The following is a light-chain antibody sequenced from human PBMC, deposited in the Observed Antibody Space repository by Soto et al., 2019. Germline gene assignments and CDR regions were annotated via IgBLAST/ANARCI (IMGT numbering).Light chain of an antibody. J-gene: IGKJ5*01. Sequence: EIVMTQSPATLSVSPGERATLSCRASQSVFSSLAWYQQKPGQAPRLLIFGASNRATGIPARFSGSGSGTDFTLTISRLEPEDFAVYYCQQRSNWPITFGQGTRLEIK. CDR1: QSVFSS. CDR3: QQRSNWPIT. CDR2: GAS. V-gene: IGKV3-11*01.